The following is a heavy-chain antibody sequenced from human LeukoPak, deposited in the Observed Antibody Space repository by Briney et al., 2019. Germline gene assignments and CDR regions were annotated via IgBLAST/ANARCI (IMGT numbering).Heavy chain of an antibody. Sequence: SETLSLTCAVYVGSFSGYYWSWIRQPPGKGLEWIGEINHSGSTNYNPSLKSRVTISVDTSKNQFSLKLSSVTAADTAVYYCARHFHYDAPRNYWGQGTLVTVSS. CDR1: VGSFSGYY. J-gene: IGHJ4*02. V-gene: IGHV4-34*01. CDR2: INHSGST. D-gene: IGHD3-16*01. CDR3: ARHFHYDAPRNY.